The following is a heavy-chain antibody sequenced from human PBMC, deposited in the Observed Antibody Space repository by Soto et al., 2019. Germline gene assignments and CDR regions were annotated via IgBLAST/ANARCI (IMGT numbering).Heavy chain of an antibody. CDR1: GFTFNSYS. CDR2: ISSANTYI. V-gene: IGHV3-21*01. CDR3: ARDRDDAFDI. J-gene: IGHJ3*02. Sequence: GGSLRLSCVASGFTFNSYSMNWVRQAPGKGLEWVSSISSANTYIYYADSVKGRFTISRDNARNSLYLQMKSLRAEDTAVYYCARDRDDAFDIWGQGTMVTV.